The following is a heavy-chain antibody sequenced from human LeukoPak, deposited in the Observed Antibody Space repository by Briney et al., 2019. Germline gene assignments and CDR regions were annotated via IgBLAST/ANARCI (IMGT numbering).Heavy chain of an antibody. CDR1: GFTFSSYA. CDR3: AREAAGSGSYCPNFDY. V-gene: IGHV3-64*02. D-gene: IGHD3-10*01. Sequence: PGGSLRLSCAASGFTFSSYAMHWVRQAPGKGLEYVSAISSNGGSTGYADSVKGRFTISRDNAKNSLYLQMNSLRAEDTALYYCAREAAGSGSYCPNFDYWGQGTLVTVSS. J-gene: IGHJ4*02. CDR2: ISSNGGST.